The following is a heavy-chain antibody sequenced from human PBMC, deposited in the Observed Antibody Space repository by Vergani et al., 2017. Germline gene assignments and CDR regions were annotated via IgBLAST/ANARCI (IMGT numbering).Heavy chain of an antibody. J-gene: IGHJ5*02. D-gene: IGHD2-2*01. V-gene: IGHV3-49*05. CDR3: TRASYCSSTSCYQFDP. CDR1: GFTFGDYA. Sequence: EVQLVESGGGLVKPGRSLRLSCTASGFTFGDYAMSWFRQAPGKGLEWVGFIRSKAYGGTTEYAASLKGRFTISRDDSKSIAYLQMNSLKTEDTAVYYCTRASYCSSTSCYQFDPWGQGTLVTVSS. CDR2: IRSKAYGGTT.